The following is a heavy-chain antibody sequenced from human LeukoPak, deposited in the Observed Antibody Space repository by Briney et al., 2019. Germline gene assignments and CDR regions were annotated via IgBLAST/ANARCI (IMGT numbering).Heavy chain of an antibody. CDR3: AKVGYSGSYRMGGSYYYYAMDG. Sequence: PAGSLTLSCPAYGFTLSSYAMSWDRQLHEHWLDWVSAIRGSGGRTYYAVSVKARLAISRDNSKNTLYLQMNRLRAEDTAGYCCAKVGYSGSYRMGGSYYYYAMDGGGQRSTVTAS. CDR2: IRGSGGRT. V-gene: IGHV3-23*01. J-gene: IGHJ6*02. CDR1: GFTLSSYA. D-gene: IGHD1-26*01.